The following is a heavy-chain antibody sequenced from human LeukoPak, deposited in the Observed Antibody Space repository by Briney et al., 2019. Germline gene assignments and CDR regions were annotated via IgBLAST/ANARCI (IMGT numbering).Heavy chain of an antibody. D-gene: IGHD2-21*02. Sequence: PGGSLRLSCAASGFTFSSYSMNWVRQAPGKELEWVSSISSSSSYIYYADSVKGRFTISRDNAKNSLYLQMNSLRAEDTAVYYCARENCGGDCYYNWFDPWGQGTLVTVSS. CDR1: GFTFSSYS. V-gene: IGHV3-21*01. J-gene: IGHJ5*02. CDR3: ARENCGGDCYYNWFDP. CDR2: ISSSSSYI.